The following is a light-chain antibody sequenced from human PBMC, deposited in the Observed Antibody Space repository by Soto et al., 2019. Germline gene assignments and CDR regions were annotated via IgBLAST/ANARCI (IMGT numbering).Light chain of an antibody. CDR2: EVS. J-gene: IGLJ1*01. Sequence: QSALTQPASVSGSPGESITISCTGTSSDVGNYKYVSWYQQHSGKAPQLMIYEVSNRPSGVSNRFSGSKSGNTASLPISGLQAEDETGYSCFSYTSSGSYVFGTGTKVTVL. CDR1: SSDVGNYKY. V-gene: IGLV2-14*01. CDR3: FSYTSSGSYV.